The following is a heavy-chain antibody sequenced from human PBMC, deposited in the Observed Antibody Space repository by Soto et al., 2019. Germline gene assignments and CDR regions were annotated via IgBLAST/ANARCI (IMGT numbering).Heavy chain of an antibody. Sequence: QLQLQESGPGLVKPSETLSLTCTVSGGSISSSSYYWGWIRQPPGKGLEWIGSIYYSGRTYYNPSLKSRVTISVDTSKNQFSLKLSSVTAADTAVYYCASRGVIIRGPDYWGQGTLVTVSS. D-gene: IGHD3-10*01. J-gene: IGHJ4*02. V-gene: IGHV4-39*01. CDR3: ASRGVIIRGPDY. CDR1: GGSISSSSYY. CDR2: IYYSGRT.